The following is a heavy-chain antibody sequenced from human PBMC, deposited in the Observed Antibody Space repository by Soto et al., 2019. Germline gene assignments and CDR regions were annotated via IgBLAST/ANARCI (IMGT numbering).Heavy chain of an antibody. J-gene: IGHJ4*02. CDR3: AKHDYGDSPDY. CDR1: GGTFSSYA. Sequence: GASVKVSCKASGGTFSSYAISWVRQAPGQGLEWMGGIIPMFGTENYAQKFQGRLKISADESTRTAYMELSSPRSDDTAVYYCAKHDYGDSPDYWGQGTLVTVSS. D-gene: IGHD4-17*01. CDR2: IIPMFGTE. V-gene: IGHV1-69*13.